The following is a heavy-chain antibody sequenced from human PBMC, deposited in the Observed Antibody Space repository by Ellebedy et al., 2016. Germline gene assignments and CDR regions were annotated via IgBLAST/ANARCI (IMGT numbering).Heavy chain of an antibody. Sequence: GESLKISCAASGFTFDYFGMHWVRQAPGRGLEWVAVISYDGNDKYYADSVKGRFTISRDNSKNTLYLQMNSLRVEDTAVYYCAKAQGDGYNPFWYFSLWGRGTLVTVSS. CDR2: ISYDGNDK. D-gene: IGHD5-24*01. J-gene: IGHJ2*01. V-gene: IGHV3-30*18. CDR1: GFTFDYFG. CDR3: AKAQGDGYNPFWYFSL.